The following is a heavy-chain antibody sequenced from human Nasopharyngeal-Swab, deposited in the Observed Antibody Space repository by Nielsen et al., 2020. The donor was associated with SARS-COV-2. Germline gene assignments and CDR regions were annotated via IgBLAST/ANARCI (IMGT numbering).Heavy chain of an antibody. CDR2: IYYSGST. CDR3: ARGPDAAGTYYYYYYYMDV. V-gene: IGHV4-59*01. D-gene: IGHD6-13*01. J-gene: IGHJ6*03. CDR1: GGSISSYY. Sequence: SETLSLTCTVSGGSISSYYWSWIRQPPGKGLEWIGYIYYSGSTNCNPSLKSRVTISVDTSKNQFSLKLSSVTAADTAVYYCARGPDAAGTYYYYYYYMDVWGKGTTVTVSS.